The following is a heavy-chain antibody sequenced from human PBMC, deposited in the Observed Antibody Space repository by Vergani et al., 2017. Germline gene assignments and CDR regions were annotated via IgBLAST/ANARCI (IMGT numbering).Heavy chain of an antibody. CDR2: IRRKAYGGTT. CDR1: GFTFGDYA. V-gene: IGHV3-49*03. CDR3: TSTSRITMIVVVPFLVPDY. J-gene: IGHJ4*02. Sequence: EVQLVESGGGLVQPGRSLRLSCTASGFTFGDYALSWFRQAPGKGLEWVGLIRRKAYGGTTEYAASVTGRFTISSADSKSIAYLQMNSLKTEDTAVYYCTSTSRITMIVVVPFLVPDYWGQGTLVTVSS. D-gene: IGHD3-22*01.